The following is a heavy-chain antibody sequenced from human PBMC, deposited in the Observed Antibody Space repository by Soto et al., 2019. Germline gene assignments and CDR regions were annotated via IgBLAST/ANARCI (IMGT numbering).Heavy chain of an antibody. Sequence: QVQLVESGGGVVQPGRSLRLSCAASGFTFSSCAMHWVRQAPGKGLEWVALISYDGSNKYYADSVKGRFTISRDNSKNTLYRQMNSLIAEDTAVYYCARDKRDLRFLEWSYYFDYWGQGTLVTVSS. D-gene: IGHD3-3*01. CDR2: ISYDGSNK. V-gene: IGHV3-30-3*01. CDR3: ARDKRDLRFLEWSYYFDY. CDR1: GFTFSSCA. J-gene: IGHJ4*02.